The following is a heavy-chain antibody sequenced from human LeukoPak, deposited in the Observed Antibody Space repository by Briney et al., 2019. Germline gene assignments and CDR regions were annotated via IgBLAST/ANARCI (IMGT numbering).Heavy chain of an antibody. Sequence: GGSLRLSCAASGVTVSSNYMNWVRQAPGKGLEWVSIIYSGGTTYYADSVKGRFTISRDNSNNTLYLQMNSLRAEDTAVYYCAKTYGDYGFPWGQGALVTVSS. V-gene: IGHV3-53*01. CDR1: GVTVSSNY. D-gene: IGHD4-17*01. CDR3: AKTYGDYGFP. CDR2: IYSGGTT. J-gene: IGHJ5*02.